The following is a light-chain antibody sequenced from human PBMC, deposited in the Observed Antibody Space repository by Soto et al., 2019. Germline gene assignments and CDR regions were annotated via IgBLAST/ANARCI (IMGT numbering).Light chain of an antibody. J-gene: IGKJ1*01. CDR2: ATS. Sequence: VMTQSPATLSVSPGETATRSCRASQNVYGSLAWYQQKPGQPPRLLFYATSTRAPGVPARFSGSGSGPDFTLTISSLQSEDFAVYYCQQYNNWPRTFGPGTKVDIK. V-gene: IGKV3-15*01. CDR1: QNVYGS. CDR3: QQYNNWPRT.